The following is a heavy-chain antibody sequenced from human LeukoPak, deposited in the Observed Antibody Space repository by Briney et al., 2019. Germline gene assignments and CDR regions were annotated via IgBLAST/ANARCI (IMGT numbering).Heavy chain of an antibody. CDR1: GYTFTGYY. CDR3: ARGMGVLVPAATWFDP. J-gene: IGHJ5*02. Sequence: ASVKVSCKASGYTFTGYYMHWVRQAPGQGLEWMGWINPNSGGTNYAQKFQGRVTMTRDTSISTAYMELSRLRSDDTAVYYCARGMGVLVPAATWFDPWGQGTLVTVSS. V-gene: IGHV1-2*02. CDR2: INPNSGGT. D-gene: IGHD2-2*01.